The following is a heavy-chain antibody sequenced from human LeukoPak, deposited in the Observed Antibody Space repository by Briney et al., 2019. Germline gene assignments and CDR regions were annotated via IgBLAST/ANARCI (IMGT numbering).Heavy chain of an antibody. CDR3: ARSEDLDYAGYFDY. D-gene: IGHD4-23*01. Sequence: SVKVSCKASGGTFSSYAISWVRQAPGQGLEWMGGIIPIFGTANYAQKFQGRVTITADESTSTAYMELSSLRSEDTAVYYCARSEDLDYAGYFDYWGQGTLVTVSS. CDR2: IIPIFGTA. V-gene: IGHV1-69*13. J-gene: IGHJ4*02. CDR1: GGTFSSYA.